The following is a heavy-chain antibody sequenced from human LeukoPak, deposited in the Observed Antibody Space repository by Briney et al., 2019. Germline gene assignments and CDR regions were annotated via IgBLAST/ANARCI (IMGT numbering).Heavy chain of an antibody. Sequence: GRSLRLSCAASGFTFSSNYMSWLRQAPGKGLEWVSVIYRGGSTYYADSVKGRFTISRDNSRNTLYLQMNSLRAEDTAVYYCARDSYGKNYFDYWGQGTLVTVSS. D-gene: IGHD5-18*01. CDR1: GFTFSSNY. CDR3: ARDSYGKNYFDY. V-gene: IGHV3-53*01. J-gene: IGHJ4*02. CDR2: IYRGGST.